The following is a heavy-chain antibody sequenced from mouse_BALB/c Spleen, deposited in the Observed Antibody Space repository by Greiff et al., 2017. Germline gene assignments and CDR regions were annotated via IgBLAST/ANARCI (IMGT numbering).Heavy chain of an antibody. CDR3: VRPSITTATWFAY. V-gene: IGHV10-1*02. CDR1: GFTFNTYA. CDR2: VRSKSNNYAT. Sequence: EVQVVESGGGLVQPKGSLKLSCAASGFTFNTYAMNWVRQAPGKGLEWVARVRSKSNNYATYYADSVKDRFTISRDDSQSMLYLQMNNLKTEDTAMYYCVRPSITTATWFAYWGQGTLVTVSA. D-gene: IGHD1-2*01. J-gene: IGHJ3*01.